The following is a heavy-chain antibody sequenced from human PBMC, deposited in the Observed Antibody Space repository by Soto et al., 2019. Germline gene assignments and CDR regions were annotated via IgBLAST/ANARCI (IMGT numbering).Heavy chain of an antibody. CDR3: ARLTEGSYYYGMDV. Sequence: PSETLSLTCTVSGGSISSSRCHWGWIRQPPGKGLEWIASIKYSGTTFYNPSLKSRVTLSVDTSKNQFALRLTSVTAADTAVYHCARLTEGSYYYGMDVWGQGTTVTVSS. CDR1: GGSISSSRCH. V-gene: IGHV4-39*01. CDR2: IKYSGTT. D-gene: IGHD3-16*01. J-gene: IGHJ6*02.